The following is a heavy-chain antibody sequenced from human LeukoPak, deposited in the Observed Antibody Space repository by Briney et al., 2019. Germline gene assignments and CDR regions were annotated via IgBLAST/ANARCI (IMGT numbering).Heavy chain of an antibody. CDR2: ISNGKT. Sequence: GSLRLSCAASGFPFSSHAMSWVRQPPGKGLEWVAAISNGKTYYADSVRGRFAISRDDSTNTVYLHMNSLRDEDTALYHCVREAGYCAPVCVKTNWFDPWGQGTLVTVSS. CDR1: GFPFSSHA. D-gene: IGHD2-15*01. CDR3: VREAGYCAPVCVKTNWFDP. J-gene: IGHJ5*02. V-gene: IGHV3-23*01.